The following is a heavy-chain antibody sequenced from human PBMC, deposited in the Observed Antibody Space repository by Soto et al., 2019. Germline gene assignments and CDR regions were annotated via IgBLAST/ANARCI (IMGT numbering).Heavy chain of an antibody. D-gene: IGHD3-16*01. CDR1: GGSISSTNW. CDR3: ARWGLNWGDY. V-gene: IGHV4-4*02. J-gene: IGHJ4*02. CDR2: IYHSGST. Sequence: QVQLQESGPGLVKPSGTLSLTCVVSGGSISSTNWWSWVRQPPGKGLEWIGEIYHSGSTNYNPSLKSRVNMSVDKSNAQFYLKLSSVSAAETAVYYCARWGLNWGDYWGQGTLVTVSS.